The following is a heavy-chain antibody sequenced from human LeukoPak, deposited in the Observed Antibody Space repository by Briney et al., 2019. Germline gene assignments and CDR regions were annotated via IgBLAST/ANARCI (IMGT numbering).Heavy chain of an antibody. D-gene: IGHD1-26*01. CDR1: GFNFDRYT. V-gene: IGHV3-43*01. Sequence: GGSLRLSCATSGFNFDRYTIHWVRQAPGKGLEWVSLAGWAGGTTFYSDSVRGRFTISRDNAKSSLYLQMNSVRAEDTAVYYCARDVGYYCGPGTLVTVSS. J-gene: IGHJ4*02. CDR2: AGWAGGTT. CDR3: ARDVGYY.